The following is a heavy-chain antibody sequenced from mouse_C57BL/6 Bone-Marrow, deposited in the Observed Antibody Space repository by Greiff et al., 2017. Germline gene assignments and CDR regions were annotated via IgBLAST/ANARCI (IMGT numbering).Heavy chain of an antibody. J-gene: IGHJ3*01. CDR3: ARPIYYYGSSYGSWFAY. Sequence: VTLKESGPELVKPGASVKISCKASGYSFTGYYMHWVKQSHGNILDWIGYIYPYNGVSSYNQKFKGKATLTVDKSSSTAYMELRSLTSEDSAVYYCARPIYYYGSSYGSWFAYWGQGTLVTVSA. D-gene: IGHD1-1*01. V-gene: IGHV1-31*01. CDR1: GYSFTGYY. CDR2: IYPYNGVS.